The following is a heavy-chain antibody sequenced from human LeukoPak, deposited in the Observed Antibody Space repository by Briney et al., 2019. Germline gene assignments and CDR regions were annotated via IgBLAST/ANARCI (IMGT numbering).Heavy chain of an antibody. CDR3: AKDRPLDTIFGVVIRRPYYFDY. J-gene: IGHJ4*02. CDR1: GFTLISYA. D-gene: IGHD3-3*01. Sequence: QPGGSLRLSCAASGFTLISYAMSWVRQAPGKGLEWVPAISGSGGSTYYADSVKGRFTISRDNSKNTLYLQMNSLRAEDTAVYYCAKDRPLDTIFGVVIRRPYYFDYWRQGTQVTVSS. V-gene: IGHV3-23*01. CDR2: ISGSGGST.